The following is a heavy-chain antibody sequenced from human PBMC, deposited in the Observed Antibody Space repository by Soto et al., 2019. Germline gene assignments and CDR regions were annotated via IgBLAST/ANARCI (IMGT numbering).Heavy chain of an antibody. D-gene: IGHD3-3*01. CDR1: GGTFSNFV. Sequence: SVKVSCKASGGTFSNFVISWVRQAPGQGLEWMGGNIPIFGTANYAQKFQGRVTIIADESTGTTYMELTSLRSEDTAVYYCASAPTLVGETTDEKYFDYWGQGTLVTVSS. J-gene: IGHJ4*02. CDR3: ASAPTLVGETTDEKYFDY. V-gene: IGHV1-69*13. CDR2: NIPIFGTA.